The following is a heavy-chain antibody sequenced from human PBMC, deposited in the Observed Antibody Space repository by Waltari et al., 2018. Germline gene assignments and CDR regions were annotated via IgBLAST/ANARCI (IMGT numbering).Heavy chain of an antibody. CDR2: ISSDGDTK. Sequence: QFQVVESGGGVVQTGRSLRLSCTASGFAFSDYAMHRVRQAPGKGLEWVALISSDGDTKYYVDSVGGRFTISRDNTGNAIYLQMNSLRSDDTGVYYCVSSSFGMDVWGQGTTVTVSS. J-gene: IGHJ6*02. CDR3: VSSSFGMDV. V-gene: IGHV3-30-3*01. CDR1: GFAFSDYA.